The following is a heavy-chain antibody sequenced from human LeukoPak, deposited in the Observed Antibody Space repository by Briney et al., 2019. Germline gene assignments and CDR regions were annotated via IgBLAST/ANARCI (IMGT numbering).Heavy chain of an antibody. Sequence: GASLKLSCAASGFTFSGSAMHWVRQASGKGLEWVGRIRSKANSYATAYAASVKGRFTISRDDSKNTAYLQMNSLKTEDTAVYYCTRRGSGSYLVDYWGQGTLVTVSS. D-gene: IGHD1-26*01. CDR2: IRSKANSYAT. CDR1: GFTFSGSA. V-gene: IGHV3-73*01. J-gene: IGHJ4*02. CDR3: TRRGSGSYLVDY.